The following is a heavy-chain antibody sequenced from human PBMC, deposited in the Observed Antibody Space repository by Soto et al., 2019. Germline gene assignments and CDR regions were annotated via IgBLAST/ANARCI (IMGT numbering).Heavy chain of an antibody. J-gene: IGHJ4*02. CDR1: GFTFSSYA. CDR3: ARRGSGSYYDY. Sequence: EVQLLESGGGLVQPGGSLRLSCAASGFTFSSYAMRWVRQAPVKGLEWVSAISGSGDSTYYADSVKGRFTISRDNSKNTLYLQMISLRAEDTAVYYCARRGSGSYYDYGGQGTLVTVSS. D-gene: IGHD1-26*01. CDR2: ISGSGDST. V-gene: IGHV3-23*01.